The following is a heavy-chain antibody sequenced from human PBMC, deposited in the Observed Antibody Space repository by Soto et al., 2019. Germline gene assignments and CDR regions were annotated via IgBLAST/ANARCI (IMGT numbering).Heavy chain of an antibody. D-gene: IGHD3-16*01. CDR3: AKHAYEFHDFGSSDMDV. Sequence: PGGSLRLSCAASGFTFNNYAMNWVRQAPGKGLEWVATISATGGSTYYADSVKGRFTISRDNSKNTLYLQVNSLRAEDTAVYYCAKHAYEFHDFGSSDMDVLCLGTTVPVSS. CDR1: GFTFNNYA. V-gene: IGHV3-23*01. J-gene: IGHJ6*02. CDR2: ISATGGST.